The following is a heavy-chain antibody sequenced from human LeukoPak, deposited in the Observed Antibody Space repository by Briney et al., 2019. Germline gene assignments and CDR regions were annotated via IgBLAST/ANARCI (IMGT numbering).Heavy chain of an antibody. Sequence: ASVKVSCKASGGTFSSYAISWVRQAPGQGLEWMEGIIPIFGTANYAQKFQGRVTITTDESTSTAYMELSSLRSEDTAVYYCARGGKFISQGRNLGHSSSWYYYYYYMDVWGKGTTVTVSS. V-gene: IGHV1-69*05. J-gene: IGHJ6*03. CDR3: ARGGKFISQGRNLGHSSSWYYYYYYMDV. D-gene: IGHD6-13*01. CDR1: GGTFSSYA. CDR2: IIPIFGTA.